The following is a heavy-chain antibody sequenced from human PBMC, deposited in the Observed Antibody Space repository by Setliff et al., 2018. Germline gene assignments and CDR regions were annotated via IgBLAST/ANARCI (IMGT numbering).Heavy chain of an antibody. J-gene: IGHJ4*02. CDR2: IKKDGSIK. CDR3: SRDLQGSGDYVVDY. CDR1: GFTFTNYE. D-gene: IGHD4-17*01. V-gene: IGHV3-7*01. Sequence: PGGSLRLSCAASGFTFTNYEMNWVRQAPGKGLEWVANIKKDGSIKYYLDSVRGRFTISRDNAENSLTLQMNSLRVEDTAVYYCSRDLQGSGDYVVDYWGQGTLVTV.